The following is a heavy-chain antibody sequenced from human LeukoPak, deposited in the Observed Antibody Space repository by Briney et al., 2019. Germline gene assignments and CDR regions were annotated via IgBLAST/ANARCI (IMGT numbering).Heavy chain of an antibody. CDR2: ISYSGGSQ. Sequence: GRSLRLSCAASGFTFSSYAMHWVRQAPGKGPEWVALISYSGGSQDYADSVKGRFTISRDNSMNMLYLQMNSLRTEDTATYSCARKLGSSSSKWENKRFDPWGQGTLVTVST. D-gene: IGHD1-26*01. CDR3: ARKLGSSSSKWENKRFDP. V-gene: IGHV3-30*01. J-gene: IGHJ5*02. CDR1: GFTFSSYA.